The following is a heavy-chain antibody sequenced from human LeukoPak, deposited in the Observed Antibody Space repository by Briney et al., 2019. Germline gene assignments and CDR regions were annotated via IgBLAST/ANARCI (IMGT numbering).Heavy chain of an antibody. CDR1: GGTFSSYA. V-gene: IGHV1-69*13. CDR2: IIPIFGTA. D-gene: IGHD2/OR15-2a*01. Sequence: GASVKVSCKASGGTFSSYAISWVRQAPGQGLEWMGGIIPIFGTANYAQKFQGRVTITADESTSTAYMELSSLRSEDTAVYYCATVSPSILYGMDVWGQGITVTVSS. CDR3: ATVSPSILYGMDV. J-gene: IGHJ6*02.